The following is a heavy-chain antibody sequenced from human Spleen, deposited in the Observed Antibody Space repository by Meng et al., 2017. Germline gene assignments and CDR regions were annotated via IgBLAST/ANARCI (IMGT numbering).Heavy chain of an antibody. CDR1: GFTLSDYY. D-gene: IGHD3-16*02. J-gene: IGHJ3*02. CDR3: AKGPDSVSYRDAFDM. Sequence: AGPLRLSCAVSGFTLSDYYMSWIRQAPGKGLEWVSYISSSGSTIYYADSVNGRFAISRDNANNSMYLQMNSLRVEDPAVYYCAKGPDSVSYRDAFDMWGQGTMVTVSS. CDR2: ISSSGSTI. V-gene: IGHV3-11*01.